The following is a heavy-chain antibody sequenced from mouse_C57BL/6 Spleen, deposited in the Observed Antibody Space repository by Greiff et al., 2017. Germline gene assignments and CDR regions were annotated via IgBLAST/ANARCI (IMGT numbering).Heavy chain of an antibody. V-gene: IGHV1-54*01. CDR2: INPGSGGT. CDR1: GYAFTNYL. CDR3: SRRYDGYYDD. J-gene: IGHJ2*01. D-gene: IGHD2-3*01. Sequence: VQLQQSGAELVRPGTSVKVSCKASGYAFTNYLIEWVKQRPGQGLEWIGVINPGSGGTNYNEKFKGKATLTADKSSSTAYMQLSSLTSEDSAGYYDSRRYDGYYDDGGRGTTLTVSS.